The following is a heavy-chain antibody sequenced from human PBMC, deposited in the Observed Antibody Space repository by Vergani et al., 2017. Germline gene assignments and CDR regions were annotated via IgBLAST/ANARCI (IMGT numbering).Heavy chain of an antibody. J-gene: IGHJ6*02. V-gene: IGHV3-21*01. CDR1: GFTFSSYS. CDR3: AVDNTAMVPYYYYYYGMDV. D-gene: IGHD5-18*01. CDR2: ISSSSSYI. Sequence: EVQLVESGGGLVKPGGSLRLSCAASGFTFSSYSMNWVRQAPGKGLEWVSSISSSSSYIYYADSVKGRFTISRDNAKNSLYLQMNSLRAEDTAVYYCAVDNTAMVPYYYYYYGMDVWGQGTTVTVSS.